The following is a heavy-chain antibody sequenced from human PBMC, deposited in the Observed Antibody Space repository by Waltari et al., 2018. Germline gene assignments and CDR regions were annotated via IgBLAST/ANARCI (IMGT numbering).Heavy chain of an antibody. J-gene: IGHJ3*01. V-gene: IGHV3-30*03. D-gene: IGHD1-1*01. CDR2: ISYEGSGK. CDR3: ATTIISPGAFDV. Sequence: QVQLVESGGGVVQSGGSLRLSCAASGFTFSDRGMHWVRQAHGMGLEWVAFISYEGSGKVFGVSGKGRFTISRDNAKNTVSLLMNSLKSEDTAVYYCATTIISPGAFDVWGQGTMVSVSS. CDR1: GFTFSDRG.